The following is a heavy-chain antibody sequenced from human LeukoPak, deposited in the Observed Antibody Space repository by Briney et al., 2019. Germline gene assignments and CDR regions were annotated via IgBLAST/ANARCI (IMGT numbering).Heavy chain of an antibody. CDR1: GGSISSGGYY. D-gene: IGHD2-2*01. J-gene: IGHJ4*02. V-gene: IGHV4-31*03. CDR2: IYYSGST. Sequence: SETLSLTCTVFGGSISSGGYYWSWIRQHPGKGLEWIGYIYYSGSTYYNPSLKSRVTISVDTSKNQFSLKLSSVTAADTAVYYCATGFPGYCSSTSCYGLWGQGTLVTVSS. CDR3: ATGFPGYCSSTSCYGL.